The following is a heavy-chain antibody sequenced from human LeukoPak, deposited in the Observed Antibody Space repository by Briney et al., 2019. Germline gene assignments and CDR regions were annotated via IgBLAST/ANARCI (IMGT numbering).Heavy chain of an antibody. Sequence: PSETLSLTCTVSGGSISSGGYYWSWIRQHPGKGLEWIGYIYYSGSTYYNPSLKSRVTISVDTSKNQFSLKLNSVTAADTAVYYCATRGVTGILHYWGQGTLVTVSS. CDR3: ATRGVTGILHY. V-gene: IGHV4-31*03. J-gene: IGHJ4*02. D-gene: IGHD2-21*02. CDR2: IYYSGST. CDR1: GGSISSGGYY.